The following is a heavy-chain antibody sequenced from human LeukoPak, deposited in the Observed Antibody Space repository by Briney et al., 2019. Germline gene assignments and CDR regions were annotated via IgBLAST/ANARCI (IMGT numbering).Heavy chain of an antibody. CDR1: GFTFSYYW. J-gene: IGHJ4*02. V-gene: IGHV3-74*01. CDR3: AKPAYYDSSGYYPYYFNY. CDR2: INTDGSSTDNT. D-gene: IGHD3-22*01. Sequence: PGGSRRLSCAASGFTFSYYWMHWVRQAPGKGLEWVSRINTDGSSTDNTNYAGSVKGRFTISRDNAENTLYLQMNSLRAEDTAVYYCAKPAYYDSSGYYPYYFNYWGQGTLVTVSS.